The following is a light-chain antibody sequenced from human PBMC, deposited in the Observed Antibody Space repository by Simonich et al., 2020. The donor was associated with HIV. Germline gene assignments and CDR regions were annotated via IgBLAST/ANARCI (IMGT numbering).Light chain of an antibody. CDR1: HSLLYSSNHRHY. CDR2: WAS. J-gene: IGKJ4*01. CDR3: QQYYSTPLT. Sequence: DIVLTQSPDSLPVSLGEWATINCKSSHSLLYSSNHRHYLAWYQQKPGQPPKLLIYWASTREAGVPDRFSGSGSGTDFTLTSSSLQAEDVAVYYCQQYYSTPLTFGGGTKVEIK. V-gene: IGKV4-1*01.